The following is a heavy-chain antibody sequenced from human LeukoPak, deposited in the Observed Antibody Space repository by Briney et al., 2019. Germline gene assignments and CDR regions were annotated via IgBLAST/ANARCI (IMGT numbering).Heavy chain of an antibody. CDR1: GGSINYYY. D-gene: IGHD3-16*02. CDR3: ARTPNYDYVWGSYPYYYYGMDV. Sequence: SETLSLTCSVSGGSINYYYWSWIRQPPGKGLEWIGYIYYSGSTNYNPSLKSRVTISVDASKNQFSLKLSSVTAADTAVYYCARTPNYDYVWGSYPYYYYGMDVWGQGTTVTVSS. V-gene: IGHV4-59*12. J-gene: IGHJ6*02. CDR2: IYYSGST.